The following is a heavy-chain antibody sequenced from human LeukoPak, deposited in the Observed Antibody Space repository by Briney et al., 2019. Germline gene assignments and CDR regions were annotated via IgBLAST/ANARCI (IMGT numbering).Heavy chain of an antibody. CDR3: AREGAIFGVVIIDYYYGMDV. V-gene: IGHV3-30-3*01. CDR2: ISYDGSNK. D-gene: IGHD3-3*01. CDR1: GFTFSSYS. J-gene: IGHJ6*02. Sequence: PGRSLRLSCAASGFTFSSYSMHWVRQAPGKGLEWEADISYDGSNKYYADSVKGRFTISRDNSKSTLYLQMNSLRAEDTAVYYCAREGAIFGVVIIDYYYGMDVWGQGTTVSVSS.